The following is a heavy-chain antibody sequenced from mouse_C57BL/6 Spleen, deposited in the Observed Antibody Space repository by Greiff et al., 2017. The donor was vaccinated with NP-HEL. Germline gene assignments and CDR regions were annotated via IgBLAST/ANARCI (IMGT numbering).Heavy chain of an antibody. V-gene: IGHV1-50*01. Sequence: QVQLQQPGAELVTPGASVKLSCKASGYTFTSYWMQWVKQRPGQGLEWIGEIATSDSYTNYHQKFKGKATLTVDTSSSTAYMQLSSLTSEDSAVYYCASSYGYWGQGTTLTVSS. J-gene: IGHJ2*01. CDR3: ASSYGY. CDR2: IATSDSYT. D-gene: IGHD1-1*01. CDR1: GYTFTSYW.